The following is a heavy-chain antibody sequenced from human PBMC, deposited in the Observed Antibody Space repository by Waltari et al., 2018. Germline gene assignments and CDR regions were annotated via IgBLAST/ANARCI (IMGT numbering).Heavy chain of an antibody. Sequence: QITLKESGPTLVKPTQTLTLTCTFSGFSLSTSGVGVGWIRQPPGKALEWLALISWHDDKRYSPSLNSRLTITKDTSKNQVVLTMTNMDPVDTATYYCAHRPYDSSGYYSGIEYFQHWGQGTLVTVSS. V-gene: IGHV2-5*01. J-gene: IGHJ1*01. D-gene: IGHD3-22*01. CDR2: ISWHDDK. CDR3: AHRPYDSSGYYSGIEYFQH. CDR1: GFSLSTSGVG.